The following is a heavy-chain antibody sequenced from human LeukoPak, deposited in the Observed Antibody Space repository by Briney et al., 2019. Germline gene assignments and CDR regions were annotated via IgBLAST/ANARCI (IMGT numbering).Heavy chain of an antibody. CDR1: GFTFSDYY. Sequence: PGGSLRLSYAASGFTFSDYYMSWIRQAPGKGLEWSSYISSSGSTIYYADSVKGRFTISRDNAKNPLYLQMSSLRAEDTAVYYCARVSTGTDAFDIWGQGTMVTVSS. V-gene: IGHV3-11*04. CDR3: ARVSTGTDAFDI. J-gene: IGHJ3*02. CDR2: ISSSGSTI. D-gene: IGHD3-9*01.